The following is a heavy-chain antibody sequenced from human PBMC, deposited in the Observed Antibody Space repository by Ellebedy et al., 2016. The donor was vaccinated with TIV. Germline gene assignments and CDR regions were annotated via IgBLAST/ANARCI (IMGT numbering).Heavy chain of an antibody. Sequence: KVSCKGSGYSFSSYWIGWVRQMPGKGLEWMGIIYPGDSDTRYSPSFQGHVTISADKSINPAYLQWRSLKASDPAVYYWATESGSRSTWEPFSYWGQGTLVTVSP. CDR1: GYSFSSYW. J-gene: IGHJ4*02. CDR2: IYPGDSDT. V-gene: IGHV5-51*01. CDR3: ATESGSRSTWEPFSY. D-gene: IGHD1-26*01.